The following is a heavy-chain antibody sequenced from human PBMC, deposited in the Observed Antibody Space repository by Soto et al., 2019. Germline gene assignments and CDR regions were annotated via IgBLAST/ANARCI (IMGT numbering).Heavy chain of an antibody. CDR3: VKDRMDHNSVWDPFDI. V-gene: IGHV3-23*01. J-gene: IGHJ3*02. Sequence: EVQLLESGGGLVQPGGSLRLSCAASGFTFSIFAMSWVRQAPGKGLEWVSSIGGGDHDRYYTDSVRGRFTISRDNSKNTVVLQMNSLRAEDTAIYYCVKDRMDHNSVWDPFDIWGQGTMFTVSS. CDR2: IGGGDHDR. D-gene: IGHD1-20*01. CDR1: GFTFSIFA.